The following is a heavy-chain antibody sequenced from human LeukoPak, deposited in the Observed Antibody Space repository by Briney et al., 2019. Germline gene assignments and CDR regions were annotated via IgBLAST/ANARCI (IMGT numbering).Heavy chain of an antibody. J-gene: IGHJ4*02. V-gene: IGHV3-30-3*01. CDR3: ARAVVVVPAAATYFDY. CDR2: ISYDGSNK. D-gene: IGHD2-2*01. CDR1: GFTFSSYA. Sequence: GRSLRLSCAASGFTFSSYAMHWVRQAPGKGLEWVAVISYDGSNKYYADSVKGRFTISRDNSKNTLYLQMNGLRAEDTAVYYCARAVVVVPAAATYFDYWGQGTLVTVSS.